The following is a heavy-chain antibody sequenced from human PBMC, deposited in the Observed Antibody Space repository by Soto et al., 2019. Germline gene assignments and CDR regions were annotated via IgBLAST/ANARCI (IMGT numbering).Heavy chain of an antibody. CDR1: SGSISNFY. CDR3: ERENYAGGAAPFLDY. Sequence: PSETLSLTCTVSSGSISNFYWCCFRQPPGKGLEYIGYIYNSGGTNYNTSFRNRVTMSVDTSKNQFSLKLTSVTAADTAVYYCERENYAGGAAPFLDYWGQGILVTVSS. V-gene: IGHV4-59*01. J-gene: IGHJ4*02. CDR2: IYNSGGT. D-gene: IGHD3-10*02.